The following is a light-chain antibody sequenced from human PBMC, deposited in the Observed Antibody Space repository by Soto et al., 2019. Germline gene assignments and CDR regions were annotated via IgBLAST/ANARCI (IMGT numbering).Light chain of an antibody. V-gene: IGKV3-15*01. CDR3: QQFNNWLT. CDR2: GAS. Sequence: EIVMTQSPATLSLSPGESATLSCTASQSINNNLAWYQQKPGQAPRLLIYGASSRAIGIPGRFSGSGSGTEFPPTISRLQSGDFAIYFCQQFNNWLTCGGGTKVEIK. CDR1: QSINNN. J-gene: IGKJ4*01.